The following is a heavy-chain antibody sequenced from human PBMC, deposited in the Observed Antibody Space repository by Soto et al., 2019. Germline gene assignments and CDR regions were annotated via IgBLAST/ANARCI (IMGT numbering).Heavy chain of an antibody. CDR1: GGSIISGGYY. CDR2: IYYSGDT. CDR3: TRGEWESYYHDY. Sequence: PSETLSLTCTVSGGSIISGGYYCCWIRQHPGKGLEWIGYIYYSGDTYSNPSLKGRITMSVDTSKNQFSLNLSSVTAADTAVYFCTRGEWESYYHDYWGQGTLVTVSS. V-gene: IGHV4-31*03. D-gene: IGHD1-26*01. J-gene: IGHJ4*02.